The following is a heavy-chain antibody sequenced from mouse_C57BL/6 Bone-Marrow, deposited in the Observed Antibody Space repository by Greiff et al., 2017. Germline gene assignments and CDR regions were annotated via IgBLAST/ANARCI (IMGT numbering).Heavy chain of an antibody. J-gene: IGHJ4*01. D-gene: IGHD4-1*01. CDR1: GYTFTDYY. CDR3: ARPWDLYYYAMDY. Sequence: EVQLQQSGPELVKPGASVKISCKASGYTFTDYYMNWVKQSHGKSLEWIGDINPNNGGTSYNQKFKGKATLTVDKSSSTAYMELRSLTSEDSAVYYCARPWDLYYYAMDYWGQGTSVTVSS. V-gene: IGHV1-26*01. CDR2: INPNNGGT.